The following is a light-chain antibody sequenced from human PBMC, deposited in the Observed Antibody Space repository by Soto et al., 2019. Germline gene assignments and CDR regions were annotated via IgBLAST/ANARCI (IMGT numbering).Light chain of an antibody. Sequence: EIVLRQSPGTLSLSPGARATLSCRASRSVNNYLAWYQQRPGQAPRLLIYDASNRATGIPARFSGSGSGTAFALTISSLEPEASAVYYCQQRGNWPWLTVGGGTRVEIK. CDR2: DAS. V-gene: IGKV3-11*01. CDR3: QQRGNWPWLT. J-gene: IGKJ4*01. CDR1: RSVNNY.